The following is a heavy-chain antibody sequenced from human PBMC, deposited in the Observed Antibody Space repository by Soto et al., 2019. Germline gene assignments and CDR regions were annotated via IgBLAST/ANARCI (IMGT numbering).Heavy chain of an antibody. CDR2: INVGNGNT. Sequence: ASVKVSCKASGFTFSNYAISWVRQARGQRLEWIGWINVGNGNTNYAQKFQDRVTITRDTSASTAYMELSSLRSEDTAVFYCARSRRYGGNLEDAFDIWGKGTMVTVSS. V-gene: IGHV1-3*01. D-gene: IGHD2-15*01. J-gene: IGHJ3*02. CDR3: ARSRRYGGNLEDAFDI. CDR1: GFTFSNYA.